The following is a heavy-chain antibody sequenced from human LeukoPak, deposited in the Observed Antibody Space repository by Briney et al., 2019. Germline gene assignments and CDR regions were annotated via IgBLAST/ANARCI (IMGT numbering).Heavy chain of an antibody. D-gene: IGHD3-22*01. J-gene: IGHJ3*02. CDR3: ASDPYDGGGFGAFAM. CDR1: GFSFSNYW. V-gene: IGHV3-7*01. CDR2: IKRDGSVT. Sequence: GGSLRLSCAASGFSFSNYWMTWVRQAPGKGLEWVANIKRDGSVTAYVGSVKGRFTIFRDNAKNSLYLQMNSLRGEDTALYYCASDPYDGGGFGAFAMWGQGTKVIVAS.